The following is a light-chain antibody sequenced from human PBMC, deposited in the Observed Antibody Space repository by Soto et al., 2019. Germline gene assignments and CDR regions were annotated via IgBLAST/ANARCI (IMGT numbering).Light chain of an antibody. CDR3: CSYVGSNIFYV. CDR2: DVT. J-gene: IGLJ1*01. V-gene: IGLV2-11*01. CDR1: SSDVGVYNY. Sequence: QSVLTQPGSVSGSPGQSVTISCTGASSDVGVYNYVSWYQHHPGKAPKLIIYDVTKRPSGVSKRFSGSKSGNTASLTISGLQAEDEADYYCCSYVGSNIFYVFGTGTKVTVL.